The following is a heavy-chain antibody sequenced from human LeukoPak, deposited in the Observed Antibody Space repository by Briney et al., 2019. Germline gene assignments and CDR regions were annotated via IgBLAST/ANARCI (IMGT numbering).Heavy chain of an antibody. V-gene: IGHV3-23*01. Sequence: PGGSLRLSCAASGFTFSNYAMSWVRQAPGKGLEWVSAISGDGGNTYYAGSVKGRFTISRDNSKNTLYLQMNSLRAEDTAVYYCARHPGPIYYYVYWGQGTLVTVSS. D-gene: IGHD2-21*01. CDR2: ISGDGGNT. J-gene: IGHJ4*02. CDR1: GFTFSNYA. CDR3: ARHPGPIYYYVY.